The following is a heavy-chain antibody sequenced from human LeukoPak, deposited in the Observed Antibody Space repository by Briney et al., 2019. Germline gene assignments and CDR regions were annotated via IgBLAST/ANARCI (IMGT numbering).Heavy chain of an antibody. V-gene: IGHV4-34*01. D-gene: IGHD2-2*02. J-gene: IGHJ5*02. CDR2: IKHSGST. CDR1: GGSFSGYY. CDR3: ARARDRIYCSSTSCHRGGWFDP. Sequence: KPSETLSLTCAVYGGSFSGYYWSWIRQPPGKGLEWIGEIKHSGSTNYNPSLKSRVTISVDTSKNQFSLKLSSVTAADTAVYYCARARDRIYCSSTSCHRGGWFDPWGQGTLVTVSS.